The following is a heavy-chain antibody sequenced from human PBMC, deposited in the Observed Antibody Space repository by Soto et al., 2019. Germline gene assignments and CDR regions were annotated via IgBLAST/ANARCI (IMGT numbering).Heavy chain of an antibody. CDR2: IYWDGDT. V-gene: IGHV2-5*02. CDR1: GFSLNTGGLG. J-gene: IGHJ6*02. D-gene: IGHD2-21*02. Sequence: QITLKESGPTLVKPTQTLTLTCTFSGFSLNTGGLGVGWIRQPPGKALEWLALIYWDGDTRYSPSLKSRLSTTTETPNNRWALTMPNMDPVATATYYSANSRCGGDCLRPYSSPYYYGMDVWGQGTTVTVSS. CDR3: ANSRCGGDCLRPYSSPYYYGMDV.